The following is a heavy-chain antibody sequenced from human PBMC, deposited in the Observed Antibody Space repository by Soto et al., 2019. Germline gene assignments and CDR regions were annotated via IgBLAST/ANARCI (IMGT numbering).Heavy chain of an antibody. D-gene: IGHD6-13*01. J-gene: IGHJ4*02. CDR1: GYTFTSYG. CDR2: ISAYNGNT. CDR3: ARSIAAAVDFDY. Sequence: VRLVQFGVEVKKPGAPVKVSGRPSGYTFTSYGTTWVGQAPGKGLEWMGGISAYNGNTNYAQKLQGRVTMTTDTSTSTAYMELRSLRSDDTAVYYCARSIAAAVDFDYWGQGTLVTVSS. V-gene: IGHV1-18*01.